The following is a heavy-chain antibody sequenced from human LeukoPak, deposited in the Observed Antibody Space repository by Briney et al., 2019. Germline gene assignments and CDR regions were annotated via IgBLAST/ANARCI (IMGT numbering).Heavy chain of an antibody. D-gene: IGHD6-13*01. CDR2: ISYDGSNK. J-gene: IGHJ6*02. V-gene: IGHV3-30*04. CDR1: GFTFSSYA. CDR3: ARGGIAAAGNYYYYYGMDV. Sequence: PGGSLRLSCAASGFTFSSYAMHWVRQAPGKELEWVAVISYDGSNKYYADSVKGRFTISRDNSKNTLYLQMNSLRAEDTAVYYCARGGIAAAGNYYYYYGMDVWGQGTTVTVSS.